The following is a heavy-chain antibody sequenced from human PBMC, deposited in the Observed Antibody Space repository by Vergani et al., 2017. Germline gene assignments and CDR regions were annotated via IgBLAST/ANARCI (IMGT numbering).Heavy chain of an antibody. J-gene: IGHJ5*02. CDR2: ISGSGGST. CDR3: AKGPKYSYGYQTNWFDP. V-gene: IGHV3-23*01. CDR1: GFTFSSYA. Sequence: EVQLLESGGGLVQPGGSLRLSCAASGFTFSSYAMSWVRQAPGKGLEWVSAISGSGGSTYYADSVKGRFTISRDNSKNTLYLQMNSLRAEDTAVYYCAKGPKYSYGYQTNWFDPWGQGTLVTVSS. D-gene: IGHD5-18*01.